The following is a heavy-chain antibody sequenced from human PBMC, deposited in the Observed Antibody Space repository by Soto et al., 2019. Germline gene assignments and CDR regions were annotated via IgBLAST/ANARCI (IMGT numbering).Heavy chain of an antibody. J-gene: IGHJ4*02. V-gene: IGHV3-49*04. CDR2: ISGSGGTI. CDR3: TRTLPLIIGYDYQNDY. Sequence: GGSLRLSCAASGFTFSSYAMNWVRQAPGKGLEWVSVISGSGGTIEYAASVKGRFTISRDDSKSIAYLQMNSLKTEDTAVYYCTRTLPLIIGYDYQNDYWGQGTLVTVSS. CDR1: GFTFSSYA. D-gene: IGHD5-12*01.